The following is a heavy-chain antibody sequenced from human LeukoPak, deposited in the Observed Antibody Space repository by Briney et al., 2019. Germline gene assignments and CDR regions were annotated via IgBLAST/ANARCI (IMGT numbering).Heavy chain of an antibody. D-gene: IGHD3-10*01. CDR2: ISYDGSNK. V-gene: IGHV3-30*18. Sequence: GGSLRLSCAASGFTSSGYGMHWVRQAPGKGLEWVAVISYDGSNKYYADSVKGRFTISRDNSKNTLYLQMNSLRAEDTAVYYCAKDRRRLLWFGESTSGGQGTLVTVSS. CDR1: GFTSSGYG. CDR3: AKDRRRLLWFGESTS. J-gene: IGHJ4*02.